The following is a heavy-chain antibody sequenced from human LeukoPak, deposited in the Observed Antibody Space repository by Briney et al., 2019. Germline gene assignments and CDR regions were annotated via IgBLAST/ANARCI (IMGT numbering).Heavy chain of an antibody. CDR3: ARDKPPYWYFDL. J-gene: IGHJ2*01. V-gene: IGHV3-74*01. Sequence: GGSLRLSCAASGFTFSTYWMHWVRQAPGKGLVWVSRINDDGRSTSYAESVKGRFTISRDNAKNSLYLQMNSLRAEDTAVYYCARDKPPYWYFDLWGRGTLVTVSS. CDR2: INDDGRST. CDR1: GFTFSTYW.